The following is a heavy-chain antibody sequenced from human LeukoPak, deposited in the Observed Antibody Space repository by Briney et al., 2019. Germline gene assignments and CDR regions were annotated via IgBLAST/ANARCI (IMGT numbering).Heavy chain of an antibody. CDR1: GGTFSSYA. V-gene: IGHV1-69*05. Sequence: SVKVSCKASGGTFSSYAFSWVRQAPGQGLEWMGGIIPIFGTTNYAQKFQGRVTITTDESTSTAYMELSSLTSEDTAVYFCASTDYYDSRGYGGSFAIWGQGTMVTVSS. D-gene: IGHD3-22*01. CDR2: IIPIFGTT. CDR3: ASTDYYDSRGYGGSFAI. J-gene: IGHJ3*02.